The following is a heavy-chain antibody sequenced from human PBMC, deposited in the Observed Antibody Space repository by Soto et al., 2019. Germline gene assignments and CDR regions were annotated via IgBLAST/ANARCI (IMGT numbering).Heavy chain of an antibody. CDR2: IITIFATA. Sequence: SSVKDTCKDSVRTHSSNAISWVRQAPGQALEWMGGIITIFATARYAQKFQGRATSTADEATITSYKKLSIPRSEDTAVYYCARPIQYYYESSGQSAWFVPWGQGTLVTVSS. CDR3: ARPIQYYYESSGQSAWFVP. D-gene: IGHD3-22*01. CDR1: VRTHSSNA. V-gene: IGHV1-69*13. J-gene: IGHJ5*02.